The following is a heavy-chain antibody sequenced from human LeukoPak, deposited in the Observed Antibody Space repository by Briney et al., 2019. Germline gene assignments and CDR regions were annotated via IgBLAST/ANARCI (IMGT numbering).Heavy chain of an antibody. D-gene: IGHD6-13*01. CDR2: IYYSGST. CDR3: ARVFSSPTGVDY. CDR1: GGSISSSSYY. V-gene: IGHV4-39*07. J-gene: IGHJ4*02. Sequence: PSETLSLTCTVSGGSISSSSYYWGWIRQPPGKGLEWIGSIYYSGSTYYNPSLKSRVTISVDTSKNQFSLKLSSVTAADTAVFYCARVFSSPTGVDYWGQGTLVTVSS.